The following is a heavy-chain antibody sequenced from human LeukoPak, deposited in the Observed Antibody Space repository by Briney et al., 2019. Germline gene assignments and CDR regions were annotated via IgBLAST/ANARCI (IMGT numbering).Heavy chain of an antibody. CDR3: VRAGTTVTIGFAP. Sequence: ASVKVSCKASGYTFTNYDINWVRQATGQGLEWMGWMNPNSGNRVYAQKFQGRVTMTRDISITTDYMELSSPGSDDTAVYYCVRAGTTVTIGFAPWGQGTPVTVSS. CDR1: GYTFTNYD. D-gene: IGHD4-17*01. J-gene: IGHJ5*02. V-gene: IGHV1-8*01. CDR2: MNPNSGNR.